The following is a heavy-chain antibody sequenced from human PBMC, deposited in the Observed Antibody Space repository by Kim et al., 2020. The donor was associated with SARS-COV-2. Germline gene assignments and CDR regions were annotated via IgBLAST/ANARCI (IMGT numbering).Heavy chain of an antibody. CDR3: ARGGLRAAFDI. D-gene: IGHD3-16*01. V-gene: IGHV3-74*01. Sequence: STISADSGKGRITISSDDAKNTLYLQMNSLRAEDTAMYFCARGGLRAAFDIWGPGTMVTVSS. J-gene: IGHJ3*02. CDR2: ST.